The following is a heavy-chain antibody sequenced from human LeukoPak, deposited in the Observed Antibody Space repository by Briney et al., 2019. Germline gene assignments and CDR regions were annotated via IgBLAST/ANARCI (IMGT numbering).Heavy chain of an antibody. Sequence: GGSLRLSCAASGFTFSTYVMSWVRQAPGKGLEWVSAISGSGGSTYYADSVKGRFTISRDNSKNMLYLQMNSLGADDTAVYYCAKGNWRYFDYWGQGTLVTVSS. CDR3: AKGNWRYFDY. CDR2: ISGSGGST. CDR1: GFTFSTYV. D-gene: IGHD1-1*01. V-gene: IGHV3-23*01. J-gene: IGHJ4*02.